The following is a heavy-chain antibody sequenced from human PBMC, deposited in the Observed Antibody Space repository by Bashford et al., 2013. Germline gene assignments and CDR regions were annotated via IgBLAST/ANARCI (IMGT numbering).Heavy chain of an antibody. D-gene: IGHD3-3*01. V-gene: IGHV3-21*04. CDR2: IGASGVNT. J-gene: IGHJ3*02. Sequence: VRQAPGKGLEWVSSIGASGVNTYYANSVKGRFTVSRDNAKNSLYLQMNSLRAEDTAVYYCAREATPDYDFWNSGAFDIWGQGTMVTVSS. CDR3: AREATPDYDFWNSGAFDI.